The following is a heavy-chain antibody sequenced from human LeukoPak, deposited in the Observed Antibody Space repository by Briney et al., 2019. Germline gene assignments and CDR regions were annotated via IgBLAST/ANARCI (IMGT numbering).Heavy chain of an antibody. J-gene: IGHJ4*02. CDR1: GYTFTSYG. D-gene: IGHD1-1*01. Sequence: ASVKVSCKASGYTFTSYGISWVRQAPGQGLEWMGWISAYNGNTNYAQKLQGRVTMTTDTSTSTAYMELSSLRSEDTAVYYCARGQLEPGGSSYYFDYWGQGTLVTVSS. V-gene: IGHV1-18*01. CDR3: ARGQLEPGGSSYYFDY. CDR2: ISAYNGNT.